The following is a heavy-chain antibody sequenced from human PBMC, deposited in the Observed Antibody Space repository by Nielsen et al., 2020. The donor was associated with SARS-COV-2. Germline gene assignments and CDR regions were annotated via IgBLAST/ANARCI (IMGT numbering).Heavy chain of an antibody. D-gene: IGHD6-19*01. Sequence: ASVKVSCKASGYTFTGYYMHWVRQAPGQGLEWMGWINPNSGGTNYAQKFQGRVTMTRDTSISTAYMELSSLRSDDTAVHYCARSYSSGWYWFDPWGQGTLVTVSS. CDR3: ARSYSSGWYWFDP. V-gene: IGHV1-2*02. J-gene: IGHJ5*02. CDR1: GYTFTGYY. CDR2: INPNSGGT.